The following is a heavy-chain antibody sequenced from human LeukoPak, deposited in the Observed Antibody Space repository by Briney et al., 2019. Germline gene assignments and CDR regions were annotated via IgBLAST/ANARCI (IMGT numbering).Heavy chain of an antibody. D-gene: IGHD1-1*01. V-gene: IGHV3-30*18. CDR3: ANYWNGLDY. CDR2: ISYDGSNK. J-gene: IGHJ4*02. Sequence: GGSLRLSCAASGFTFSSYGMHWVRQAPGKGLEWVAVISYDGSNKYYADSVKGRFTISRDNSKNTLYLQMNSLRAEDTAVYYCANYWNGLDYWGQGTLVTVSS. CDR1: GFTFSSYG.